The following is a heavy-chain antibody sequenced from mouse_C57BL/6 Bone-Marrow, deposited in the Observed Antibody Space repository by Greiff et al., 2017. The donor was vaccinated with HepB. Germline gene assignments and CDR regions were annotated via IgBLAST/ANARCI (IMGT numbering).Heavy chain of an antibody. Sequence: QVQLQQSGAELVRPGASVTLSCKASGYTFTVYEMHWVKQTPVHGLEWIGAIDPETGGTAYNQKFKGKAILTADKSSSTAYMELRSLTSEDSAVYYCTRDGSSPAWFAYWGQGTLVTVSA. CDR2: IDPETGGT. CDR3: TRDGSSPAWFAY. J-gene: IGHJ3*01. V-gene: IGHV1-15*01. D-gene: IGHD1-1*01. CDR1: GYTFTVYE.